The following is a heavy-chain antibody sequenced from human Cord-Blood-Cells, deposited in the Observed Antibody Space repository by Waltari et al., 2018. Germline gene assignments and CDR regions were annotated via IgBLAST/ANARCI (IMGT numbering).Heavy chain of an antibody. CDR1: GFTVSSNY. V-gene: IGHV3-53*01. CDR3: ARASYGYDSSGPIPGDFQH. CDR2: IYSGGST. D-gene: IGHD3-22*01. J-gene: IGHJ1*01. Sequence: EVQLVESGGGLIQPGGSLRLSCAASGFTVSSNYMSWVRQAPGKGLEWVSVIYSGGSTYYADSVKGRFTISRDNSKNTLYLQMNSLRAEDTAVYYCARASYGYDSSGPIPGDFQHWGQGTLVTVSS.